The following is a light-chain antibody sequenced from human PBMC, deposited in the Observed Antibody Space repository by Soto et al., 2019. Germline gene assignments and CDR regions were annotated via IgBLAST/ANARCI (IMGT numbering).Light chain of an antibody. J-gene: IGLJ1*01. CDR2: DVS. CDR1: RIDVGGYNY. V-gene: IGLV2-14*01. Sequence: QSLLTQPAPLFGSPGTAIPLPRPGTRIDVGGYNYVSWYQQHPGKAPKLMIYDVSNRPSGVSNRFSGSKSGNTASLTISGLQAEDEADYYCSSYTSSSTVFGTGTKVTVL. CDR3: SSYTSSSTV.